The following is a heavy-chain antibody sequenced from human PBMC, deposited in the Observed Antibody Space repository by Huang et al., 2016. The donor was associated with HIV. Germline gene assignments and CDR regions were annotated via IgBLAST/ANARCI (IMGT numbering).Heavy chain of an antibody. CDR1: GGSFTVFY. CDR3: ATDDRQYARHIGRF. Sequence: QVQIEQWGSGLLKPSETLSLTCAFYGGSFTVFYWSWIRQAPGKGLEWIGDIKHSGHTTYNSCLKTRVTLSMDMSKSQFSLRLDSVTAADTAVYYCATDDRQYARHIGRFWDQGALVSVSS. D-gene: IGHD3-16*01. CDR2: IKHSGHT. J-gene: IGHJ4*02. V-gene: IGHV4-34*02.